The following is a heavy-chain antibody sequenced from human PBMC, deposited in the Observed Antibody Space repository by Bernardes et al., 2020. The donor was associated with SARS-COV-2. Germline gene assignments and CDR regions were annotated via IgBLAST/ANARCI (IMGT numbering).Heavy chain of an antibody. CDR1: GYTFSTYW. CDR3: ARHASGYGENVHAFDL. J-gene: IGHJ3*01. CDR2: IDCRDSYT. V-gene: IGHV5-10-1*01. Sequence: GESLKISCQASGYTFSTYWINWVRQMPGKGLEWMGRIDCRDSYTNYNPSFQGHVTLSVDESISTAYLQWGSLEASDTAIYYCARHASGYGENVHAFDLWGQGTKVTVSS. D-gene: IGHD3-10*01.